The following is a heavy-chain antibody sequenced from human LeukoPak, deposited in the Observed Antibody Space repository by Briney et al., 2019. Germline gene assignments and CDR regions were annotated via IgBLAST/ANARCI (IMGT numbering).Heavy chain of an antibody. V-gene: IGHV4-4*07. Sequence: SETLSLTCTVSGGSISSYYWNWIRQPAGKGLEWIGRIYISGSTNYSPSLKSRVTMSVDTSKNQFSLKLSSVTAADTAVYYCARLNKPGWFDPWGQGTLVTVSS. D-gene: IGHD1-14*01. CDR1: GGSISSYY. J-gene: IGHJ5*02. CDR3: ARLNKPGWFDP. CDR2: IYISGST.